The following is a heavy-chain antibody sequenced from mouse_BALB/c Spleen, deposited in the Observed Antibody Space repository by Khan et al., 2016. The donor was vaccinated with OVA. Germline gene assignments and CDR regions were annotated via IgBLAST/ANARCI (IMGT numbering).Heavy chain of an antibody. V-gene: IGHV1S137*01. CDR1: GYTFTDFA. J-gene: IGHJ3*01. CDR2: ISTYYGHP. Sequence: QVQLQQPGTELVRPGVSVKISCKGSGYTFTDFAIHWVKQSHAKSLEWIGVISTYYGHPTYNQKFQDKATMTVDKSSSTAYMEIARLTSEDSAIYYCVRGSGNFRFAYWGQGTPVTVSA. D-gene: IGHD1-3*01. CDR3: VRGSGNFRFAY.